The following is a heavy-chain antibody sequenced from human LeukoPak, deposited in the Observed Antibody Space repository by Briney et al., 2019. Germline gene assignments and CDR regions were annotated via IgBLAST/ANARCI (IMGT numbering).Heavy chain of an antibody. D-gene: IGHD6-6*01. CDR2: ISGSGVT. CDR1: GFTFSTSA. CDR3: ARDPEYSSSDYYFDY. Sequence: GGSLRLSCAASGFTFSTSAMTWVRQAPGKGLEWVSGISGSGVTDYADSVKGRFTISRDNAKNSLYLQMNSLRAEDTAVYYCARDPEYSSSDYYFDYWGQGTLVTVSS. V-gene: IGHV3-23*01. J-gene: IGHJ4*02.